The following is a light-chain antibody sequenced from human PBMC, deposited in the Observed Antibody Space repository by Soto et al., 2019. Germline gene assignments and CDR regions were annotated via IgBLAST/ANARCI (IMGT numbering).Light chain of an antibody. J-gene: IGKJ1*01. V-gene: IGKV3-20*01. CDR3: QQYGTSPRT. CDR2: GVS. Sequence: EIVLTQSPGTLSLSPGERATLSCRASQSVRSSYLAWYKQKLGQAPSLLIYGVSNRATGIPDRFSGSGSGTDFTLTISRLESEDFAVYYCQQYGTSPRTFGQGTKVEIK. CDR1: QSVRSSY.